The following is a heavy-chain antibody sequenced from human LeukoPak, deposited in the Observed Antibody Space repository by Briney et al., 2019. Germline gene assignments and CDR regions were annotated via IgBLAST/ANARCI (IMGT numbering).Heavy chain of an antibody. CDR2: IGGGGEST. Sequence: GGSLRLSCAASGFTVSSNYMSWVRQAPGKGLEGVSAIGGGGESTYYADAVKGRFTISRDNSKNTLYLQMSSLRAEDTAIYYCAKYYYGSGTKSFDYWGQGTLVTVSS. CDR3: AKYYYGSGTKSFDY. V-gene: IGHV3-23*01. J-gene: IGHJ4*02. CDR1: GFTVSSNY. D-gene: IGHD3-10*01.